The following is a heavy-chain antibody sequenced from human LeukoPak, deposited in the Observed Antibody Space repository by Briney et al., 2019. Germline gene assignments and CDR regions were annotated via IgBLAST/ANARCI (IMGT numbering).Heavy chain of an antibody. V-gene: IGHV4-34*01. CDR2: INHSGST. J-gene: IGHJ4*02. CDR1: GGSFSGYY. D-gene: IGHD6-13*01. Sequence: SETLSLTCAVYGGSFSGYYWSWIRQPPGKGLEWIGEINHSGSTNYNPSLKGRVTISVDTSKNQFSLKLSSVTAADTAVYYCARGQGIAAAGCLDYWGQGTLVTVSS. CDR3: ARGQGIAAAGCLDY.